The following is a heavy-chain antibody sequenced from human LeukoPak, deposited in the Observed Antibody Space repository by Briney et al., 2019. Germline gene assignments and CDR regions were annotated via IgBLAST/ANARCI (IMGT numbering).Heavy chain of an antibody. CDR2: IYYSGST. D-gene: IGHD1-26*01. CDR1: GGSISSYY. J-gene: IGHJ5*02. CDR3: ARSGSYYDNWFDP. Sequence: SETLSLTCTVSGGSISSYYWSWIRQPPGKGLEWIGYIYYSGSTNYNPSLRSRVIISVDTSKNQFSLKLSSVTAADTAVYYCARSGSYYDNWFDPWGQGTLVTVSS. V-gene: IGHV4-59*08.